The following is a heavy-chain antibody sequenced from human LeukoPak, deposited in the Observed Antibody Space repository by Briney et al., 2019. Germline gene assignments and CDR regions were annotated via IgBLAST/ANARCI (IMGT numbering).Heavy chain of an antibody. J-gene: IGHJ4*02. Sequence: ASVKVSCKASGGTFSSYAISWVRQAPGQGLEWMGIINPSGGSTSYAQKFQGRVTMTRDTSTSTVYMELSSLRSEDTAVYYCAINGIAVAFDYWGQGTLVTVSS. CDR2: INPSGGST. CDR1: GGTFSSYA. D-gene: IGHD6-19*01. CDR3: AINGIAVAFDY. V-gene: IGHV1-46*01.